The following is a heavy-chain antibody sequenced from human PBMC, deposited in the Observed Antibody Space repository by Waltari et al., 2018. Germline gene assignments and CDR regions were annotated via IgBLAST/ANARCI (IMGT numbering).Heavy chain of an antibody. CDR2: IYSGGST. CDR3: ARAFNPYWYFDL. Sequence: EVQLVESGGGLIRPGGSLRLSCAASGFTVSSNDMSWVRQAPGKGLEWVSVIYSGGSTYYADSVKGRFTISRDNSKNTLYLQMNSLRAEDTAVYYCARAFNPYWYFDLWGRGTLVTVSS. CDR1: GFTVSSND. J-gene: IGHJ2*01. V-gene: IGHV3-53*01.